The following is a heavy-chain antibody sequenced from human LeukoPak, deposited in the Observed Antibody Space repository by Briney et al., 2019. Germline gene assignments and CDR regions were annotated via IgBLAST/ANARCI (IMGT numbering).Heavy chain of an antibody. CDR2: ISSSGSTI. D-gene: IGHD1-14*01. CDR3: ATYRQSSFDD. Sequence: GGSLRLSCAASGFTFSSYGMSWVRQAPGKGLEWVSYISSSGSTIYYADSVKGRFTISRDDAKNSLYLQMNSLRVEDTAVYYCATYRQSSFDDWGQGTLVTVSS. J-gene: IGHJ4*02. V-gene: IGHV3-48*04. CDR1: GFTFSSYG.